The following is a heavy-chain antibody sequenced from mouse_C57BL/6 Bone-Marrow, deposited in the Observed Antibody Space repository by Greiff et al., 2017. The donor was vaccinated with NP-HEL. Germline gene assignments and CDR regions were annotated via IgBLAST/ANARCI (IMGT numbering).Heavy chain of an antibody. CDR2: IDPANGNT. CDR1: GFNFKNTY. CDR3: AGNGGAY. D-gene: IGHD2-1*01. Sequence: VQLQQSVAELVRPGASVKLSCTASGFNFKNTYMHWVKQRPEQGLEWIGRIDPANGNTKYATKFQGKATITADTSSNTAYLQLSSLTAEDTAIYYCAGNGGAYWGQGTLVTVSA. J-gene: IGHJ3*01. V-gene: IGHV14-3*01.